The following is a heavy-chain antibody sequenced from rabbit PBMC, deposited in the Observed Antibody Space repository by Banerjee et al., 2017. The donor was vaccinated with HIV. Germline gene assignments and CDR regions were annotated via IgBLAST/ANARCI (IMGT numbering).Heavy chain of an antibody. V-gene: IGHV1S45*01. CDR2: FAVGGSDAP. CDR3: ARGGNL. CDR1: GFSFSSSYW. J-gene: IGHJ4*01. Sequence: QEQLEESGGDLVKPEGSLTLTCTASGFSFSSSYWICWVRQAPGKGLEWIACFAVGGSDAPYYASWAKGRFTFSKTSSTTVTLEMTSLTAADTATYFCARGGNLWGQGTLVTVS.